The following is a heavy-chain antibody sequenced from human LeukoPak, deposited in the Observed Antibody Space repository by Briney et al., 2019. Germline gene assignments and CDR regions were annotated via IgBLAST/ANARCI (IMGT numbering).Heavy chain of an antibody. J-gene: IGHJ6*03. D-gene: IGHD3-22*01. CDR1: GFTFSSYA. CDR3: AKGDSRRLLPTQAYYYMDV. V-gene: IGHV3-23*01. Sequence: GGSLRLSCAASGFTFSSYAMSWVRQAQGQGLEWVSAISGSGGRRYYADSVKGRFTISRDNSKNTLYLQMNSLRAEDTAVYYCAKGDSRRLLPTQAYYYMDVWGKGTTVTVSS. CDR2: ISGSGGRR.